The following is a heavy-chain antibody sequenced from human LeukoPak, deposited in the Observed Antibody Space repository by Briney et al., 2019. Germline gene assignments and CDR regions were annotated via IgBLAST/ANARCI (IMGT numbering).Heavy chain of an antibody. J-gene: IGHJ6*03. Sequence: GGSLRLSCAASGFTFSGSAMHWVRQASGKGLEWVGRIRSKANSYATAYAASVKGRFTISRDDSKNTAYLQMNSLKTEDTAVYYCTRHLSSNFYYYYYMDVWGKGTTVTVSS. V-gene: IGHV3-73*01. CDR3: TRHLSSNFYYYYYMDV. CDR2: IRSKANSYAT. D-gene: IGHD4-11*01. CDR1: GFTFSGSA.